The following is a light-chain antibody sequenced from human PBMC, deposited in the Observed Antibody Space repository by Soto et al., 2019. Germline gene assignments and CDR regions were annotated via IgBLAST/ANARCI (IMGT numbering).Light chain of an antibody. Sequence: LMTQSSATVSVSPGESATLSCRASQNIYYNVAWYQHRPGQAPRLLIYRASTRAPGVPARFSGSGSGTEFTLTISSLQPEDFTVYSCLQYHNLWAFGQVTKLDIK. CDR2: RAS. CDR1: QNIYYN. V-gene: IGKV3-15*01. CDR3: LQYHNLWA. J-gene: IGKJ1*01.